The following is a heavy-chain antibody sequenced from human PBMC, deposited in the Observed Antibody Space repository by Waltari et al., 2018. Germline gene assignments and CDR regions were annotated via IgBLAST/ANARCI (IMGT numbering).Heavy chain of an antibody. CDR3: ARNRGWVSFDY. CDR1: GFTFVSCW. CDR2: IHPDGSGT. Sequence: EVQLVESGGALVPPVGSRRLSCAASGFTFVSCWMDWVRQTPGKGLEWVAGIHPDGSGTYYVGSVKGRFTISRDNAKNSLYLQMNSLTAEDTAVYYCARNRGWVSFDYWGQGALVTISS. J-gene: IGHJ4*02. V-gene: IGHV3-7*01. D-gene: IGHD6-19*01.